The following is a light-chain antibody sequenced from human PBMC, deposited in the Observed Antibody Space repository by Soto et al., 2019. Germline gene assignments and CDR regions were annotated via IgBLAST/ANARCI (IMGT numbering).Light chain of an antibody. CDR2: YDS. V-gene: IGLV3-21*04. J-gene: IGLJ1*01. CDR3: QVWDSSTAV. CDR1: SIGTKS. Sequence: SYELTQPPSVSVAPGMTARITCGGNSIGTKSVHWYQQKPGQAPVLVIYYDSDRPSGIPERFSGSNSGNTATLTIRRVEAGDEADYYCQVWDSSTAVFGTGTKLTVL.